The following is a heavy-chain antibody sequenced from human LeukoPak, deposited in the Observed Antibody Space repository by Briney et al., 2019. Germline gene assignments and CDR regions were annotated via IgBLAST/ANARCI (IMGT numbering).Heavy chain of an antibody. J-gene: IGHJ4*02. D-gene: IGHD3-9*01. CDR2: IYHSGST. Sequence: KTSETLSLTCAASGGSISSSNWWSWVRQPPGKGLEWIGEIYHSGSTNYNPSLKSRVTISVDKSKNQFSLKLSSVTAADTAVYYCARVSQADILTGYSYYFDYWGQGTLVTVSS. CDR3: ARVSQADILTGYSYYFDY. V-gene: IGHV4-4*02. CDR1: GGSISSSNW.